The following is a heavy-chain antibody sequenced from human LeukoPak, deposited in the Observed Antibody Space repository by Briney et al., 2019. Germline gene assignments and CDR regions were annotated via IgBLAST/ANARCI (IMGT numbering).Heavy chain of an antibody. CDR1: GYTFTSYY. V-gene: IGHV1-46*01. J-gene: IGHJ3*02. Sequence: ASVKVSCKASGYTFTSYYMHWVRQAPGQGLEWMGIINPSGGTTSYAQKFQGRVTMTRDTSISTAYMELSRLRSDDTAVYYCAKVLNNWGSDAFDIWGQGTMVTVSS. D-gene: IGHD7-27*01. CDR3: AKVLNNWGSDAFDI. CDR2: INPSGGTT.